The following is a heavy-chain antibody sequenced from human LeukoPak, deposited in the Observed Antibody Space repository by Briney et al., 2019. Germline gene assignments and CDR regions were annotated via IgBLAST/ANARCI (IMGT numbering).Heavy chain of an antibody. CDR1: GFTFSSYA. CDR3: ARDLEYSSSSGLDY. V-gene: IGHV3-33*08. D-gene: IGHD6-6*01. CDR2: IWYDGSNK. Sequence: PGGSLRLSCAASGFTFSSYAMHWVRQAPGKGLEWVAVIWYDGSNKYYADSVKGRFTISRDNSKNTLYLQMNSLRAEDTAVYYCARDLEYSSSSGLDYWGQGTLVTVSS. J-gene: IGHJ4*02.